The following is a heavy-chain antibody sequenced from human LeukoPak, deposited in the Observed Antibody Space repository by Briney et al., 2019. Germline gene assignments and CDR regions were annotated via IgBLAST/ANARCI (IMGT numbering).Heavy chain of an antibody. CDR1: GFTFSSHR. J-gene: IGHJ6*03. CDR3: ARAYSVKYGLGYYYMDV. Sequence: GGSLRLSCAASGFTFSSHRMSWVRQAPGKGLEWVANIKQDGSMKYYVDSVEGRFTISRDNAKKLLYLQMNSLRAEDMAVYYCARAYSVKYGLGYYYMDVWGKGTTVTISS. D-gene: IGHD1-26*01. CDR2: IKQDGSMK. V-gene: IGHV3-7*01.